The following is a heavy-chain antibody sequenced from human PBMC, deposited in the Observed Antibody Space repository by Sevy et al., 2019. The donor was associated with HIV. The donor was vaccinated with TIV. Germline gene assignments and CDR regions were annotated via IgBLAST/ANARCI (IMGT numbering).Heavy chain of an antibody. CDR3: AKDSSYYDSSSYRYFDY. CDR2: ISYDGSNK. Sequence: GGSLRLSCAASGFTFSSYGMHWVRQAPGKGLEWVAVISYDGSNKYYADSVKGRFTISRDNSKNTLYLQMNSLRAEDTAVYYCAKDSSYYDSSSYRYFDYRGQGTLVTVSS. CDR1: GFTFSSYG. D-gene: IGHD3-22*01. J-gene: IGHJ4*02. V-gene: IGHV3-30*18.